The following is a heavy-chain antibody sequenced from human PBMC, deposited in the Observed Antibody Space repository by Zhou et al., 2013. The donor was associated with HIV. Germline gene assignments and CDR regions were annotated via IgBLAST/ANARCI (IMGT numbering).Heavy chain of an antibody. Sequence: QVQLMQSGTELKKPGASVKVSCKGSGYFFSEFYTHWVRQAPGHGPEWMGFINPKTGKAKYAEKFQDRVSLSRDTSMRTTYMELTRLTFDDSAIYYCVRDGGPVEFDHWGQGTPVIVSS. CDR1: GYFFSEFY. J-gene: IGHJ4*02. V-gene: IGHV1-2*02. CDR2: INPKTGKA. D-gene: IGHD6-19*01. CDR3: VRDGGPVEFDH.